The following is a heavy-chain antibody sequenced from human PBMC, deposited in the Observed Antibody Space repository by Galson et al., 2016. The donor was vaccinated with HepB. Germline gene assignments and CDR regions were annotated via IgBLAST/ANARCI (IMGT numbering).Heavy chain of an antibody. V-gene: IGHV5-51*03. Sequence: QSGAEVKKPGESLRISCKGSRYSFTNYWIGWVRQMPGKGLEWMGIIYPGDSDTRYSPSFQGQVAISADKSITTAYLQWSSLKASDTAMYYCAMTPFRLSGSYFHEYFDYWGQGTLVTVSS. D-gene: IGHD2/OR15-2a*01. J-gene: IGHJ4*02. CDR2: IYPGDSDT. CDR3: AMTPFRLSGSYFHEYFDY. CDR1: RYSFTNYW.